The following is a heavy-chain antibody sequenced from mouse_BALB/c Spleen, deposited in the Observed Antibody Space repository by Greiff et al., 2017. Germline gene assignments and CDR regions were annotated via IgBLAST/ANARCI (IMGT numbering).Heavy chain of an antibody. Sequence: EVQVVQSGGGLVKPGGSLKLSCAASGFTFSDYYMYWVRQTPEKRLEWVATISDGGSYTYYPDSVKGRFTISRDNAKNNLYLQMSRLKSEDTAMYYGTRWGYDKEGSYFDDWGQGTTLTVSS. D-gene: IGHD2-14*01. V-gene: IGHV5-4*02. CDR3: TRWGYDKEGSYFDD. J-gene: IGHJ2*01. CDR2: ISDGGSYT. CDR1: GFTFSDYY.